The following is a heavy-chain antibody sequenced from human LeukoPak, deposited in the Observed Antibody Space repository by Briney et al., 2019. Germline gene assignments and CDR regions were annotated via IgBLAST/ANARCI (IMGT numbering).Heavy chain of an antibody. CDR1: GDPLSIYE. CDR3: TLLAVARHFDY. V-gene: IGHV3-48*03. D-gene: IGHD6-19*01. Sequence: PGGSLTLSCLVSGDPLSIYEMNWVRQAPGKGLEWVSNIGSSGTTLYYADSVKGRFSIIRDNAKSSLYLQINSLGVEDMAVYYFTLLAVARHFDYWGQGALVTVSS. CDR2: IGSSGTTL. J-gene: IGHJ4*02.